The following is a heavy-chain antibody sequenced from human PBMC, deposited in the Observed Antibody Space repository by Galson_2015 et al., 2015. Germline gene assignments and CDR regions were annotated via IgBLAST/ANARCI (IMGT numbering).Heavy chain of an antibody. CDR3: AQRRRWERSNYVWSDP. CDR2: IYWDDDK. D-gene: IGHD3-10*01. Sequence: PALVKPTQTLTLTCIFSGFSLSTSGVGVGWIRQAPGKALEWLALIYWDDDKRYSPSLKSRLTITKDTSKNQVVLTMTNVDPVDTATYYCAQRRRWERSNYVWSDPWGPGTLVTVSS. V-gene: IGHV2-5*02. CDR1: GFSLSTSGVG. J-gene: IGHJ5*02.